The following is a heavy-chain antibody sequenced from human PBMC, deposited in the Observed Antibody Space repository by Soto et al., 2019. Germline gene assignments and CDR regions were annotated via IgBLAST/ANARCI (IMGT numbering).Heavy chain of an antibody. CDR2: IYSGGST. J-gene: IGHJ4*02. CDR3: ARDLWTTVTTSVN. CDR1: GFTVSSNY. D-gene: IGHD4-17*01. V-gene: IGHV3-66*01. Sequence: EVQLVESGGGLVQPGGSLRLSCAASGFTVSSNYMIWVRQAPGKGLEWVSVIYSGGSTYYADSVKVRSTISRDNSKNTLYLQMNSLRAEDTAVYYCARDLWTTVTTSVNWGQGTLVTVSS.